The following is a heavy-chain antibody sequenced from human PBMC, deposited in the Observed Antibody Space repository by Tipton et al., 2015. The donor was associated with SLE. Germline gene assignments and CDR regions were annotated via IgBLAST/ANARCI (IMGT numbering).Heavy chain of an antibody. J-gene: IGHJ3*02. Sequence: TLSLTCTVSGASIGSHHWTWIRQPPGKGLEWIGNIYYSGSTYYNPSLKSRVTISVDTSKNQFSLKLSSVTAADTAVYYCARGGPSGWHFFDIWGQGTMVTVSS. CDR1: GASIGSHH. CDR2: IYYSGST. CDR3: ARGGPSGWHFFDI. D-gene: IGHD6-19*01. V-gene: IGHV4-59*04.